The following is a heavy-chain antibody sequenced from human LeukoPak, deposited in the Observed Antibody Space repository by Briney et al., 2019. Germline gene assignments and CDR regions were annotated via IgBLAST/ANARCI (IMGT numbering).Heavy chain of an antibody. Sequence: EASVKVSCKASGYTFTGYYMHWVRQAPGQGLEWMGWINPNSGGTSYAQKFQGRVTMTRDTSISTAYMELSRLRSDDTAVYYCARDRGGSSWYSGGPFDYWGQGTLVTVSS. J-gene: IGHJ4*02. D-gene: IGHD6-13*01. V-gene: IGHV1-2*02. CDR2: INPNSGGT. CDR3: ARDRGGSSWYSGGPFDY. CDR1: GYTFTGYY.